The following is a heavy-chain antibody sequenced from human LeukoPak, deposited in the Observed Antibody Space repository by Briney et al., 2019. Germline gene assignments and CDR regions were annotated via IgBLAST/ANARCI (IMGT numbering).Heavy chain of an antibody. CDR3: ARYGFSAVWQGGWHAFDI. D-gene: IGHD2-15*01. CDR2: INPTTGDT. Sequence: GASVKVSCKASGYTFTSYYMHWVRQARGQGLEWMGIINPTTGDTTYAQKFQGRLTMTRDMCTSTVYMELSSLTSEDTAVFYCARYGFSAVWQGGWHAFDIWGQGTVVTVSS. CDR1: GYTFTSYY. V-gene: IGHV1-46*01. J-gene: IGHJ3*02.